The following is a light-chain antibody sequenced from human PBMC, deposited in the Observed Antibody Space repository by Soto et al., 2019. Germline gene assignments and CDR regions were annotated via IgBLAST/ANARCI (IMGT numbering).Light chain of an antibody. J-gene: IGKJ1*01. CDR1: QSVSSTL. CDR3: QHYGDSSWT. Sequence: ELVLTQSPVALSLSSGDRATLSCRASQSVSSTLLTWYQQKPGQAPRLLIYGVSSRATGIPDRFSGSGSGTDFTLTISRVEPEDFAVYFCQHYGDSSWTFGQGTKVDI. CDR2: GVS. V-gene: IGKV3-20*01.